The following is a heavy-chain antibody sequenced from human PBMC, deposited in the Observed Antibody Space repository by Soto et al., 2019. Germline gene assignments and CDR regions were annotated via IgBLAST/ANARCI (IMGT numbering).Heavy chain of an antibody. V-gene: IGHV3-15*07. CDR1: GFSFNKAS. CDR3: TTDEEYCTGWSHGDK. Sequence: EAQLVESGRGLVKPGGSLRLSCAASGFSFNKASMNSFSQAQGKGLEWAGRNKRRTVGETTDYAAPAQGRYNISRDDSKNTLYLQMNTLEVEDTAMYDCTTDEEYCTGWSHGDKGGEGTLVTVSS. CDR2: NKRRTVGETT. J-gene: IGHJ4*02. D-gene: IGHD6-19*01.